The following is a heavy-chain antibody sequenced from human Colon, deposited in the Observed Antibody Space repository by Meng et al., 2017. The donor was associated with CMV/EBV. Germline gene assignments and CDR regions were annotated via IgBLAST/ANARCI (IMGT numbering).Heavy chain of an antibody. J-gene: IGHJ4*02. CDR2: INPVTSDT. Sequence: QVQLVQSGAEVKEPGASVKVSCKTSGYTFNGYFMHWVRQAPGQGLEWMGWINPVTSDTSYAQKFQVRVTMTRDTSISTAYMELSSLRSDDTAVYYCATFGGDFDYWGQGTLVTVSS. CDR1: GYTFNGYF. CDR3: ATFGGDFDY. V-gene: IGHV1-2*02. D-gene: IGHD3-3*01.